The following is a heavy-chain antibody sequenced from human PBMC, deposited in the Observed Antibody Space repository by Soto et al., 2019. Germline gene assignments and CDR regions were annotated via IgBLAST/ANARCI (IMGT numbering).Heavy chain of an antibody. CDR1: GFTFSTYG. Sequence: GGSLRLSCAASGFTFSTYGMSWVRQAPGKGLEWVSGISASGGSTYYADSVKGRFTISRDNSKSTMYLQMNSLRAEDTALYYCVKSNRPTAPFDYWGQGTLVTVSS. J-gene: IGHJ4*02. V-gene: IGHV3-23*01. CDR2: ISASGGST. CDR3: VKSNRPTAPFDY. D-gene: IGHD4-4*01.